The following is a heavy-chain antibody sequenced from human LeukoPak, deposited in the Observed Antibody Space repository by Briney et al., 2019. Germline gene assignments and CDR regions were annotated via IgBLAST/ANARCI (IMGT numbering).Heavy chain of an antibody. V-gene: IGHV3-74*01. CDR1: GFTFSSYW. CDR3: ARVLHYYDSSGRHPLGY. Sequence: PGGSLRLSCAASGFTFSSYWMRWVRQAPGKGLVWVSRINSDGSSTSYADSVKGRFTISRDNAKNTLYLQMNSLRAEDTAVYYCARVLHYYDSSGRHPLGYWGQGTLVTVSS. J-gene: IGHJ4*02. CDR2: INSDGSST. D-gene: IGHD3-22*01.